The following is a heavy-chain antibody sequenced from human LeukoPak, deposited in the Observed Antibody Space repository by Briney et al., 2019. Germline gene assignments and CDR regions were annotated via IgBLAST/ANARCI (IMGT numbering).Heavy chain of an antibody. CDR3: SKGPKVITNNWFDP. CDR2: LTGKGGNT. D-gene: IGHD3-22*01. J-gene: IGHJ5*02. V-gene: IGHV3-23*01. CDR1: GYIFSRYS. Sequence: PGVSLRLPCAASGYIFSRYSMSWARQAPGKGLEYVSTLTGKGGNTYYVDSVKHRFTISRDNSQNTLHLQMNSLRARDTPVYYRSKGPKVITNNWFDPWGQGTQVTVAS.